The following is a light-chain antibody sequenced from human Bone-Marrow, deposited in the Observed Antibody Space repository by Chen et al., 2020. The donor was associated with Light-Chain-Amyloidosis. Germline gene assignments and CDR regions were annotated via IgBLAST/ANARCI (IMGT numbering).Light chain of an antibody. J-gene: IGKJ1*01. Sequence: EIVMTQSPATLSVSPGERATLSCRASQYIYSSLAWYQQIPGQAPRLLIYGASTRATGVPARFSGRESGTEFTLPITSLQSEDFALYHCQQYHTLPRTFGQGTKVEIK. V-gene: IGKV3-15*01. CDR1: QYIYSS. CDR2: GAS. CDR3: QQYHTLPRT.